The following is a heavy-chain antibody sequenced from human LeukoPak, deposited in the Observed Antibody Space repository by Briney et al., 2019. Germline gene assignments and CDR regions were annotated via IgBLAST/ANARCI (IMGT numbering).Heavy chain of an antibody. V-gene: IGHV4-59*08. CDR1: GGSISSYY. CDR2: IYYSGST. J-gene: IGHJ5*02. CDR3: ARLSVGAYNWFDP. D-gene: IGHD1-26*01. Sequence: SQTLSLTCTVSGGSISSYYWSWIRQPPGKGLEWIGYIYYSGSTNYNPSLKSRVTISVDTSKSQFSLKLSSVTAADTAVYYCARLSVGAYNWFDPWGQGTLVTVSS.